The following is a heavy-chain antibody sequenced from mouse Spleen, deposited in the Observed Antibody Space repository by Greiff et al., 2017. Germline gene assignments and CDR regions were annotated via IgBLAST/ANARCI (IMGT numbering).Heavy chain of an antibody. CDR2: IDPETGGT. CDR1: GYTFTDYE. Sequence: QVQLQQSGAELVRPGASVTLSCKASGYTFTDYEMHWVKQTPVHGLEWIGAIDPETGGTAYNQKFKGKAILTADKSSSTAYMELRSLTSEDSAVYYCTRARLLRYFDVWGTGTTVTVSS. V-gene: IGHV1-15*01. D-gene: IGHD2-3*01. J-gene: IGHJ1*03. CDR3: TRARLLRYFDV.